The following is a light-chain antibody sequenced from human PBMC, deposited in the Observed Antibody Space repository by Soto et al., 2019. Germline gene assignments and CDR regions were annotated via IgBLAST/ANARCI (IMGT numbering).Light chain of an antibody. J-gene: IGKJ4*02. CDR1: QSVAKNY. Sequence: ENVLTQSPDTLSLSPGERGTLSCRASQSVAKNYLAWYQQKPGQAPRLLIYGASSRATGIPDRFSGTGSGTDFTLTISRLETEDLAVYSCQQYATSPLTFGGGTKVEIK. CDR3: QQYATSPLT. CDR2: GAS. V-gene: IGKV3-20*01.